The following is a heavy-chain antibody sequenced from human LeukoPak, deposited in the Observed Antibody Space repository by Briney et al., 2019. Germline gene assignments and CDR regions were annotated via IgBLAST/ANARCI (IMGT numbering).Heavy chain of an antibody. CDR3: ARAGLGTARQNDY. CDR2: IYYSGAT. D-gene: IGHD6-6*01. J-gene: IGHJ4*02. CDR1: GGSISGGCWY. V-gene: IGHV4-31*03. Sequence: SQTLSLTCTVSGGSISGGCWYWSWIRQHPGEGLEWIGYIYYSGATYYNPSLKSRVTMSVDTSKNQFSLQLSSVTAADTAVYYCARAGLGTARQNDYWGQGTLVTVSS.